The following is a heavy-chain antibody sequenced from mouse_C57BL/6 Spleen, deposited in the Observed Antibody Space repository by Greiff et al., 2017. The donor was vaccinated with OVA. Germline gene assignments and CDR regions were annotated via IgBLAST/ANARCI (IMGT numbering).Heavy chain of an antibody. CDR1: GYTFTDYE. CDR2: IDPETGGT. CDR3: TREGANWDYYAMDY. D-gene: IGHD4-1*01. J-gene: IGHJ4*01. Sequence: QVQLQQSGAELVRPGASVTLSCKASGYTFTDYELHWVKQTPVHGLEWIGAIDPETGGTAYNQKFKGKAILTADKSSSTAYMELRSLTSEDSAVYYCTREGANWDYYAMDYWGQGTSVTVSS. V-gene: IGHV1-15*01.